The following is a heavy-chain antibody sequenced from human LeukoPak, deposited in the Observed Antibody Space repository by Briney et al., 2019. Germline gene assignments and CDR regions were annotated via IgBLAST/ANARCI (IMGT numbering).Heavy chain of an antibody. CDR2: INHSGST. V-gene: IGHV4-34*01. CDR3: ARARADYCSGGSCYSDY. J-gene: IGHJ4*02. D-gene: IGHD2-15*01. CDR1: GGSFSGYY. Sequence: SETLSLTCALYGGSFSGYYWSWIRQPPGKGLEWIGEINHSGSTNYNPSLKSRVTISVDTSKNQFSLKLSSVTAADTAVYYCARARADYCSGGSCYSDYWGQGTLVTVSS.